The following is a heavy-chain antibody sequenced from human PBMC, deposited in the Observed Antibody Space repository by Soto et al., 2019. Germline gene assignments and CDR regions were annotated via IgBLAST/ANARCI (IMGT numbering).Heavy chain of an antibody. V-gene: IGHV4-59*01. CDR1: GGSISNFY. CDR2: ISYSGNT. Sequence: SETLSLTCTVSGGSISNFYWSWIRQPPGKGLEWIGYISYSGNTNYNPSLKSRVSISVDTSKNQLSLNLTSVTAADTAVYHCARAPMVLSRSYFDSWGQGTPVTVSS. D-gene: IGHD2-8*01. J-gene: IGHJ4*02. CDR3: ARAPMVLSRSYFDS.